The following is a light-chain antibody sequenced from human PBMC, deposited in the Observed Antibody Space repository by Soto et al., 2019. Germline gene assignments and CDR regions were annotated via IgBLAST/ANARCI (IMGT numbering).Light chain of an antibody. CDR1: TGAVTSRHY. J-gene: IGLJ2*01. Sequence: QAVVTQEPSLTVSPGVTVTLTCGSSTGAVTSRHYPYWCQQKPGQAPRTLIYDTSDKHSWTPARFSGYLLGGKAALTLSGGQTEDEAEYYCLLSYSGARHVVFGGGTKLTVL. CDR2: DTS. V-gene: IGLV7-46*01. CDR3: LLSYSGARHVV.